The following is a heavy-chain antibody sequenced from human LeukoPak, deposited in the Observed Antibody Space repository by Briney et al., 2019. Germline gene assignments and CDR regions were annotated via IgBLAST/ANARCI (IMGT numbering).Heavy chain of an antibody. V-gene: IGHV4-34*01. J-gene: IGHJ4*02. Sequence: PSETLSLTCAVYGGSFSGYYWSWIRQPPGKGLEWIGSIYYSGSTYYNPSLKSRVTISVDTSKNQFSLKLSSVAAADTAVYYCARVFRSMILTKIYYFDYWGQGTLVTVSS. D-gene: IGHD3-9*01. CDR2: IYYSGST. CDR1: GGSFSGYY. CDR3: ARVFRSMILTKIYYFDY.